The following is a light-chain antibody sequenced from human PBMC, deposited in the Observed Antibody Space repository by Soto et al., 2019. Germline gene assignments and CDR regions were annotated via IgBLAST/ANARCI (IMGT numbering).Light chain of an antibody. CDR1: QSVGRDY. CDR2: GAS. V-gene: IGKV3-20*01. CDR3: QQYAKSPIT. J-gene: IGKJ5*01. Sequence: EFVLTQSPDTLSVSPGDRATLSCRASQSVGRDYLAWYQQKPGQAPRLLIHGASNRGTGIPDRFSGSGSGTDFTLSISRLEPEDFAVYYCQQYAKSPITFGQGTRLEIK.